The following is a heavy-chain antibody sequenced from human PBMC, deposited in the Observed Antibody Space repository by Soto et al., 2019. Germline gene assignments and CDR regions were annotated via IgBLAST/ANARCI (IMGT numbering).Heavy chain of an antibody. CDR3: ARDVRPTGLAYFDL. Sequence: QVQLQESGPGLVKPSETLSLTCTFSGGSMSRYYWTWIRQPPGKGLEWIGNIHHRGNTNYNASLKSRLTISVDTSKIDFSLHLTSVTAADTAVYYCARDVRPTGLAYFDLWGRGTLVTVSS. D-gene: IGHD1-1*01. V-gene: IGHV4-59*01. CDR2: IHHRGNT. J-gene: IGHJ2*01. CDR1: GGSMSRYY.